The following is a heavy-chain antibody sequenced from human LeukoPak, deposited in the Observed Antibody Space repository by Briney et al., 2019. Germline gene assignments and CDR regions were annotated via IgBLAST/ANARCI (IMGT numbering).Heavy chain of an antibody. J-gene: IGHJ4*02. V-gene: IGHV3-11*01. CDR1: GFSFSNFY. Sequence: GGSLRLTCAASGFSFSNFYMSWVRRAPGKGLEWVSYISSRGSTIDYAGSVKGRFTIYRDNAKNSVYLHMNSVRAEDTAVYYCARTYSSSRRDFDYWGQGALATVS. CDR3: ARTYSSSRRDFDY. CDR2: ISSRGSTI. D-gene: IGHD6-13*01.